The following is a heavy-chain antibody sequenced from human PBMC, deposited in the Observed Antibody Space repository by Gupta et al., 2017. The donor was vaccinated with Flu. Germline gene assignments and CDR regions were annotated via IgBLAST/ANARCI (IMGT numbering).Heavy chain of an antibody. CDR3: ARYKRANCSGGSGYSYYYYGMDV. D-gene: IGHD2-15*01. CDR2: INHSGST. Sequence: QVQLQQWGAGLLKPSEPLSLTCAVDGGSFRVYYWSWTRQRPGKGLEWIGDINHSGSTNYNPSLKSRVTIAGDTSKNQFSLKLSSGTPADTAVYYCARYKRANCSGGSGYSYYYYGMDVWCQGTTVTISS. CDR1: GGSFRVYY. V-gene: IGHV4-34*01. J-gene: IGHJ6*02.